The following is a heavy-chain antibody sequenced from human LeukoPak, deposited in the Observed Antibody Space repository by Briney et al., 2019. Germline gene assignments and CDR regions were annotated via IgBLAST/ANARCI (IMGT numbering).Heavy chain of an antibody. D-gene: IGHD3-10*01. CDR2: ISYDGSNK. V-gene: IGHV3-30*01. CDR1: GFTFSCYA. CDR3: ARDPTYYYGSGSYVGGYFDY. J-gene: IGHJ4*02. Sequence: GGSLRLSCAASGFTFSCYAMSWVRQAPGKGLEWVAVISYDGSNKYYADSVKGRFTISRDNSKNTLYLQMNSLRAEDTAVYYCARDPTYYYGSGSYVGGYFDYWGQGTLVTVSS.